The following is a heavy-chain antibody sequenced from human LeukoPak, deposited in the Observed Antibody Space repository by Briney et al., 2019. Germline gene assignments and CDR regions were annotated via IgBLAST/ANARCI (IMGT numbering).Heavy chain of an antibody. CDR2: IYYSGST. J-gene: IGHJ4*02. V-gene: IGHV4-59*08. D-gene: IGHD3-10*01. Sequence: SETLSLTCTVSGGSISSYYWNWIRQPPGKGLEWIGYIYYSGSTNYNPSLNSRVAISVDTSKNQFSLRLSSVTAADTAVYYCPRHAYIYYGSGSYFDYWGQGPPVTVSS. CDR1: GGSISSYY. CDR3: PRHAYIYYGSGSYFDY.